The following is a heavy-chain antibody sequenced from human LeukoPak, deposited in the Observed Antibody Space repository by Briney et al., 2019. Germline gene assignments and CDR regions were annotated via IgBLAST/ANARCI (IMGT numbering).Heavy chain of an antibody. D-gene: IGHD3-3*01. J-gene: IGHJ5*02. V-gene: IGHV4-38-2*02. CDR3: ARVVGISDYDFWSGYYQLENWFDP. CDR2: IYHSGST. Sequence: TPSETLSLTCTVSGGSISSYYWGWIRQPPGKGLEWIGSIYHSGSTYYNPSLKSRVTISVDTSKNQFSLKLSSVTAADTAVYYCARVVGISDYDFWSGYYQLENWFDPWGQGTLVTVSP. CDR1: GGSISSYY.